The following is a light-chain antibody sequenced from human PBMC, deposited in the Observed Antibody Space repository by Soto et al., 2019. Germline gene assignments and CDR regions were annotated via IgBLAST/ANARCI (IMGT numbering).Light chain of an antibody. CDR2: AAS. Sequence: EIVMTQSPATLSVSPGETATLSCRASQSVGSAVAWYQHKPDQAPRLLIVAASIRATGVPGRFSGGGSGTEFTLPISSLQSEDFAVYYCQHYTNWPPLTFGGGTTVEIK. CDR1: QSVGSA. J-gene: IGKJ4*01. CDR3: QHYTNWPPLT. V-gene: IGKV3-15*01.